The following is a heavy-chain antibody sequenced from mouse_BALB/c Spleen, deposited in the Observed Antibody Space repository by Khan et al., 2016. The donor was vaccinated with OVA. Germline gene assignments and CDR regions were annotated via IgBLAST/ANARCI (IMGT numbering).Heavy chain of an antibody. D-gene: IGHD3-3*01. Sequence: VQLKESGPGLVKPSQSLSLTCTVTGYSITSDYAWNWIRQFPGNKLEWMGFISYSGSTSYNPSLKSLISITRDTSKNQFFLQLNSVTTENTASYYCARAIRANWGQGTTLTVSS. V-gene: IGHV3-2*02. J-gene: IGHJ2*01. CDR2: ISYSGST. CDR1: GYSITSDYA. CDR3: ARAIRAN.